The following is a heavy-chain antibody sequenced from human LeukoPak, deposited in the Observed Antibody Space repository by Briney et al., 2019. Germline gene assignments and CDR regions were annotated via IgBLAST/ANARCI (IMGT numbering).Heavy chain of an antibody. V-gene: IGHV3-30*02. D-gene: IGHD3-16*01. J-gene: IGHJ3*02. Sequence: GGSLRLSCAASGFTFSSYGMHWVRQAPGKGLEWVAFIRYDGSNKYYADSVKGRFTISRDNSKNTLYLQMNSLRAEDTAVYYCAKVPPRDVRSYDAFDIWGQGTMVTVSS. CDR1: GFTFSSYG. CDR3: AKVPPRDVRSYDAFDI. CDR2: IRYDGSNK.